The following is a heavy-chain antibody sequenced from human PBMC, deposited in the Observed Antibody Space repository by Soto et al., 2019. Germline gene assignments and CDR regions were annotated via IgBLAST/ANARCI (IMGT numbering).Heavy chain of an antibody. D-gene: IGHD1-26*01. Sequence: QVQLQESGPGLVKPSETLSLTCTVSGGSISSYYWSWIRQPPGGGLEWIGYSHYSGSTNYNPSLKGRVTISVDTSKTQFSLKLSSVTAADTAVYYCARRYRNNLFDPWGQGTLVTVSS. CDR1: GGSISSYY. V-gene: IGHV4-59*08. CDR3: ARRYRNNLFDP. CDR2: SHYSGST. J-gene: IGHJ5*02.